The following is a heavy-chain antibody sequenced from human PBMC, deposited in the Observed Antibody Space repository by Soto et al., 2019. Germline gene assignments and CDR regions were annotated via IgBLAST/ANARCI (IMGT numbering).Heavy chain of an antibody. V-gene: IGHV1-58*01. CDR1: GFTFTSSA. Sequence: EASVKVSCKASGFTFTSSAVQWVRQARGQRLEWIGWIVAGSGNTNYAQKFQERVTITRDMSTSTAYMELSSLRSEDTAVYYCAADLGYYYGSGSWGWTYGMDVWGQGTTVTVSS. CDR2: IVAGSGNT. D-gene: IGHD3-10*01. J-gene: IGHJ6*02. CDR3: AADLGYYYGSGSWGWTYGMDV.